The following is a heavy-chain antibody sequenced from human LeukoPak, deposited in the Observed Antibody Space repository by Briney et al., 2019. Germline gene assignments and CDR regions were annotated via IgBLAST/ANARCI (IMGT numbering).Heavy chain of an antibody. V-gene: IGHV1-69*13. CDR3: ARDPDKYSSSSGGY. D-gene: IGHD6-6*01. J-gene: IGHJ4*02. CDR2: IIPIFGTA. CDR1: GGTFSSYA. Sequence: ASVKVSCKASGGTFSSYAISWVRQAPGQGLEWMGGIIPIFGTANYAQKFQGRVTITADESTSTAYMELNSLRSEDTAVYYCARDPDKYSSSSGGYWGQGTLVTVSS.